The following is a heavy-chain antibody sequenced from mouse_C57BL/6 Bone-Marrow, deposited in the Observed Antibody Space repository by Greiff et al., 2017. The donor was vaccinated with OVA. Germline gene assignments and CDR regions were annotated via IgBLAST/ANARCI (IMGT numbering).Heavy chain of an antibody. D-gene: IGHD1-1*01. V-gene: IGHV2-2*01. CDR2: IWSGGST. CDR3: ARPDYYGSSPFAY. Sequence: VQLQQSGPGLVQPSQSLSITCTVSGFSITSYGVHWVRQSPGKGLEWLGVIWSGGSTDYNAAFISRLSISKDNSKSQVFFKMNSLQADDTAIYYCARPDYYGSSPFAYWGQGTLVTVSA. CDR1: GFSITSYG. J-gene: IGHJ3*01.